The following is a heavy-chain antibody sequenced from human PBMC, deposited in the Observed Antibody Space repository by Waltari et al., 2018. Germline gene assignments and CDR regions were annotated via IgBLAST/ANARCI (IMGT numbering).Heavy chain of an antibody. V-gene: IGHV4-59*11. CDR1: GGSISSHY. Sequence: QVQLQESGPGLVKPSETLSLTCTVPGGSISSHYWSWIRQPPGKGLEWIGYIYYSGSTNYNPSLKSRVTISVDTSKNQFSLKLSSVTAADTAVYYCARGDIGAFDIWGQGTMVTVSS. J-gene: IGHJ3*02. D-gene: IGHD2-15*01. CDR2: IYYSGST. CDR3: ARGDIGAFDI.